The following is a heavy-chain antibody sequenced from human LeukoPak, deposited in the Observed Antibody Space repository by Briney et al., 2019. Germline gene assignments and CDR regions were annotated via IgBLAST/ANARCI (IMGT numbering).Heavy chain of an antibody. CDR3: ARDQPVVTPLGY. CDR2: IYSGGTT. Sequence: GGSLRLSCAASGFTFNTYTMNWVRQAPGKGLELVSLIYSGGTTKYADSVRGRFTISRGNSKNTLYLQMNSLRAEDTAVYYCARDQPVVTPLGYWGQGTLVTVSS. J-gene: IGHJ4*02. V-gene: IGHV3-53*01. CDR1: GFTFNTYT. D-gene: IGHD4-23*01.